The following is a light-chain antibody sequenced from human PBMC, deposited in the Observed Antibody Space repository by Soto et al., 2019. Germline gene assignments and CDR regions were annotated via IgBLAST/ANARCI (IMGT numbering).Light chain of an antibody. Sequence: DIQMTQSPSTVSASVGDRVTITCRASQNINTWLAWYQQKPGKAPKLLILKASSLESGVPSRFSGSGSGTDFTLTISSLQPEDFATYYCLQDYNFPLTFGAGTKVDIK. CDR1: QNINTW. V-gene: IGKV1-5*03. J-gene: IGKJ4*01. CDR3: LQDYNFPLT. CDR2: KAS.